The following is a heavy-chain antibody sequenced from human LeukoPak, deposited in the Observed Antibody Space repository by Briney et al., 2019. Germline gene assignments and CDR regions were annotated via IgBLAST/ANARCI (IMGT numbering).Heavy chain of an antibody. V-gene: IGHV3-48*01. CDR2: ISIRGDTT. CDR3: ARAHLTSGRVGYRTMDY. D-gene: IGHD4/OR15-4a*01. Sequence: KTGGSLRLSCAVSGFTFNSYSLNWVRQAPGKGLEWVSYISIRGDTTYYADSVKSRFTVSRDNVKNSLYLQMNRLRVEDTAVYYCARAHLTSGRVGYRTMDYWGQGTLVTVSS. J-gene: IGHJ4*02. CDR1: GFTFNSYS.